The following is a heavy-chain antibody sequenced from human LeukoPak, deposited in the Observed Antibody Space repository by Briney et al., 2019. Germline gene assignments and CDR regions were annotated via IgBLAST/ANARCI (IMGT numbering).Heavy chain of an antibody. V-gene: IGHV1-69*13. CDR2: IIPIFGTA. D-gene: IGHD3-22*01. CDR1: GGTFSSYA. J-gene: IGHJ6*02. CDR3: ARDLGSGYYSHYYYYGMDV. Sequence: ASVKVSCKASGGTFSSYAISWVRQAPGQGLEWMGGIIPIFGTANYAQKFQGRVTITADESTSTAYMELSSLRSDDTAVYYCARDLGSGYYSHYYYYGMDVWGQGTTVTVSS.